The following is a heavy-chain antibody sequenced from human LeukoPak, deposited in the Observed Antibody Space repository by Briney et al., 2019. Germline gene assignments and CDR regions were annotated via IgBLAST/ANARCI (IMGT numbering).Heavy chain of an antibody. CDR2: IHYSGST. CDR3: AREKYGGSNDY. Sequence: SETLSLTCAVSGGSISGYYWSWIRQPPGKGLEWIGYIHYSGSTKYNPSLKSRVTISVDTSKNQFSLRLNSVTAADTAMYYCAREKYGGSNDYWGQGTLVTVSS. CDR1: GGSISGYY. D-gene: IGHD1-26*01. V-gene: IGHV4-59*01. J-gene: IGHJ4*02.